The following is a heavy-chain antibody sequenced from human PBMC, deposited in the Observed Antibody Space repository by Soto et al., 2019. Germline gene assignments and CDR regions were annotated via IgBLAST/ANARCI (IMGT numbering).Heavy chain of an antibody. D-gene: IGHD3-10*01. CDR2: ISSSSRYI. CDR3: ARMALPRGVIKVDGDDY. CDR1: GFIFSDYA. J-gene: IGHJ4*02. V-gene: IGHV3-21*01. Sequence: EVQLVESGGGLVKPGGSLRLSCAASGFIFSDYAINWVRQAPGKGLEWVSSISSSSRYIYYADLVKGRFTISRDDAKDSLYLQMNSLRAEDTAVYYCARMALPRGVIKVDGDDYWGQGTLVTVSS.